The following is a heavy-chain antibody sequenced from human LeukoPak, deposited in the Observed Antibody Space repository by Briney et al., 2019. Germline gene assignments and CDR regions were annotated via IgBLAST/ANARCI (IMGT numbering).Heavy chain of an antibody. Sequence: SETLSPTCTVSGGSISSSNSYWGWIRQSPGTGLEWIGNIYSSGSTYYNPSLKSRVTISIDTSENQFSLKLSSVTAADTAVYYCARKREGPTTGIDSWGQGTLVTVSS. CDR3: ARKREGPTTGIDS. D-gene: IGHD1-26*01. CDR1: GGSISSSNSY. CDR2: IYSSGST. J-gene: IGHJ4*02. V-gene: IGHV4-39*07.